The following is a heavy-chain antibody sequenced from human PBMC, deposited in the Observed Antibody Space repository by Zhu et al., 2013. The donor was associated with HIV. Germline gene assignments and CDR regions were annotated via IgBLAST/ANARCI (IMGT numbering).Heavy chain of an antibody. Sequence: QVQLVQSGAEVKKPGASVKVSCKASGYTFTSYGISWVRQAPGQGLEWMGWISAYNGNTNYAQKLQGRVTMTTDTSTSTAYMELRSLRSDDTAVYYCARDTWLPEYSSSWTPFDYWGQGTLVTVSS. CDR1: GYTFTSYG. D-gene: IGHD6-13*01. CDR2: ISAYNGNT. J-gene: IGHJ4*02. V-gene: IGHV1-18*04. CDR3: ARDTWLPEYSSSWTPFDY.